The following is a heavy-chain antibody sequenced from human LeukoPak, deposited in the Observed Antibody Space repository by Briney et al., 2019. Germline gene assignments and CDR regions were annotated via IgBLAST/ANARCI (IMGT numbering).Heavy chain of an antibody. CDR2: INHSGST. CDR1: GGSFSGYY. D-gene: IGHD5-18*01. Sequence: SETLSLTCAVYGGSFSGYYWSWIRQPPEKGLEWIGEINHSGSTNYNPSLKSRVTISVDTSKNQFSLKLSSVTAADTAVYYCARVRWIQLWLRPNYFDYWGQGTLVTVSS. V-gene: IGHV4-34*01. CDR3: ARVRWIQLWLRPNYFDY. J-gene: IGHJ4*02.